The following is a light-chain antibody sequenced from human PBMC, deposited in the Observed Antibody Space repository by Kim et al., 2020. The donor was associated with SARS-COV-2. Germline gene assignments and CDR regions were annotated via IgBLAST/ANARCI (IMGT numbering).Light chain of an antibody. V-gene: IGKV4-1*01. Sequence: DIVMTQSPDSLAVSLGERATINCKSSQSILYSSNNKNYVAWYQQKPGQPPKLLIYWASTRESGVPDRFSGSGSGTDFTLTISSLQAEDVTVYYCTQYYIIPPYTFVGGTTVDIK. CDR2: WAS. CDR1: QSILYSSNNKNY. J-gene: IGKJ4*01. CDR3: TQYYIIPPYT.